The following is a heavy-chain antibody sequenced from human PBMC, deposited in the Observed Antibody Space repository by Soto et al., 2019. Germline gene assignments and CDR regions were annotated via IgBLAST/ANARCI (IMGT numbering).Heavy chain of an antibody. CDR3: ARGGDSSGWYLDFDY. V-gene: IGHV3-66*01. CDR1: GFTVSSNY. D-gene: IGHD6-19*01. J-gene: IGHJ4*02. Sequence: GGSLRLSCAASGFTVSSNYMSWVRQAPGKGLEWVSVIYSGGSTYYADSVKGRFTISRDNSKNTLYLQMNSLRAEDIALFYFARGGDSSGWYLDFDYWGQGTLVTVSS. CDR2: IYSGGST.